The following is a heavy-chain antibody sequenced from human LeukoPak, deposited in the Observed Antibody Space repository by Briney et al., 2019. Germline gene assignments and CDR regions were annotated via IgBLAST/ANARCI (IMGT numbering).Heavy chain of an antibody. J-gene: IGHJ4*02. V-gene: IGHV4-59*01. CDR3: ASTYYYGSGSYYSG. D-gene: IGHD3-10*01. CDR2: IYYSGSS. Sequence: SETLSLTCTVSGGSISSYYWSWIRQPPGKGLEWIGYIYYSGSSNYNPSLKSRVTMSVDTSKNQFTLKLSSVTAADTAVYYCASTYYYGSGSYYSGWGQGTLVTVSS. CDR1: GGSISSYY.